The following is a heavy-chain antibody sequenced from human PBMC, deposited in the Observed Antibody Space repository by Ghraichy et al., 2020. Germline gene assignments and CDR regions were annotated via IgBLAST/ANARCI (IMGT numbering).Heavy chain of an antibody. Sequence: SETLSLTCTVSGGSISSGGYYWSWIRQHPGKGLEWIGYIYYSGSTYYNPSLKSRVTISVDTSKNQFSLKLSSVTAADTAVYYCARAKGEVDPFDYWGQGTLVTVSS. CDR3: ARAKGEVDPFDY. CDR2: IYYSGST. J-gene: IGHJ4*02. CDR1: GGSISSGGYY. V-gene: IGHV4-31*03. D-gene: IGHD1-26*01.